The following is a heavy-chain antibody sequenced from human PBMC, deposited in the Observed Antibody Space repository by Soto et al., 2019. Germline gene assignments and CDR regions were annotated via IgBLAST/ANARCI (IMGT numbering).Heavy chain of an antibody. J-gene: IGHJ6*03. CDR1: GYTFTSYY. D-gene: IGHD2-15*01. V-gene: IGHV1-46*03. CDR3: ARGVVCSGGSCYSDYYYYYMDV. Sequence: ASVKVSCKASGYTFTSYYMHWVRQAPGQGLEWKGIINPSGGSTSYAQKFQGRVTMTRDTSTSTVYMELSSLRSEDTAVYYCARGVVCSGGSCYSDYYYYYMDVWGKGTTVTVSS. CDR2: INPSGGST.